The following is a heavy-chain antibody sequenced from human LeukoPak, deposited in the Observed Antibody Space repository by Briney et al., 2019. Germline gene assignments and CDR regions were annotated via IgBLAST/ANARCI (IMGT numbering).Heavy chain of an antibody. CDR2: ISYDGSNK. CDR3: AKDGTNLYSSGWAADY. D-gene: IGHD6-19*01. V-gene: IGHV3-30*18. CDR1: GFTFSSYG. Sequence: SGGSLRLSCAASGFTFSSYGMHWVRQAPGKGLEWVAVISYDGSNKYYADSVKGRFTISRDNSKNTLYLQMNSLRAEDTAVCYCAKDGTNLYSSGWAADYWGQGTLVTVSS. J-gene: IGHJ4*02.